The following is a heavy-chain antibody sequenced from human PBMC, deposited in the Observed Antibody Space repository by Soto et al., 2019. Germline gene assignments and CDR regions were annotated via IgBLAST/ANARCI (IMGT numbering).Heavy chain of an antibody. D-gene: IGHD3-10*01. J-gene: IGHJ5*02. Sequence: ALVKVCCKASGYIFTNYHMHWVRQAPGQGLEWMGIINPSGGGTSYTQKFQGRVTMTTDTSTSTIYMELSSLRSEDTAVYYCARAYGSNFFDPWGQGTLVTVSS. CDR2: INPSGGGT. V-gene: IGHV1-46*03. CDR3: ARAYGSNFFDP. CDR1: GYIFTNYH.